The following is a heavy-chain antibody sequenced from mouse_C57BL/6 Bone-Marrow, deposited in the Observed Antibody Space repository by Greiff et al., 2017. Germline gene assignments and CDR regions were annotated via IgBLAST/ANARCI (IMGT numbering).Heavy chain of an antibody. V-gene: IGHV1-82*01. CDR2: IYPGDGDT. CDR3: ARSGWLLFDY. J-gene: IGHJ2*01. CDR1: GYAFSSSW. Sequence: VQLQPSGPELVKPGASVKISCKASGYAFSSSWMNWVKQRPGKGLEWIGRIYPGDGDTNYNGKFKGKATLTADKSSSTAYMQLSSLTSEDSAVYFCARSGWLLFDYWGQGTTLTVSS. D-gene: IGHD2-3*01.